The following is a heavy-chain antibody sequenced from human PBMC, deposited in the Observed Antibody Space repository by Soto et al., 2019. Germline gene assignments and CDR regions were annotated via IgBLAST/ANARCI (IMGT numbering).Heavy chain of an antibody. D-gene: IGHD3-3*02. Sequence: SETLSLTCTVSGGSISGYYWSWIRQHPGKGLEWIGYIYYSGSTYYNPSLKSRVTISVDTSKNQFSLKLSSVTAADTAVYYCARGDLAPYYYMDVWGKGTTVTVSS. CDR2: IYYSGST. V-gene: IGHV4-31*03. J-gene: IGHJ6*03. CDR3: ARGDLAPYYYMDV. CDR1: GGSISGYY.